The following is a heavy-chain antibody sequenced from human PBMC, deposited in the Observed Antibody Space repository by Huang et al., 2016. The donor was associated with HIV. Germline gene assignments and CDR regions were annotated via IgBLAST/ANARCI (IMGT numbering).Heavy chain of an antibody. CDR1: GFTFRNAW. CDR3: STESESSGWTMDHDAFDI. V-gene: IGHV3-15*01. Sequence: EVQLVESGGGLVKPGGSLRLSCAASGFTFRNAWMSWARQDPGEGLEWVGRIKSKTDGGTTDYAAPVKGRFTISRDDSKNTLYLQMNSLKTEDTAVYYCSTESESSGWTMDHDAFDIWGQGTMVTVSS. J-gene: IGHJ3*02. D-gene: IGHD6-19*01. CDR2: IKSKTDGGTT.